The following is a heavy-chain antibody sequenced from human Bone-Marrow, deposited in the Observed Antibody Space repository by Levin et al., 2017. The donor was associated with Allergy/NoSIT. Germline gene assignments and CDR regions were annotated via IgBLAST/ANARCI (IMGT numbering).Heavy chain of an antibody. V-gene: IGHV3-48*01. Sequence: GGSLRLSCAASEFTFDTYGMNWVRQAPGKGLEWVSYISGSGSTIYYADSVKGRFTISRDNAKKSLYLQMNSLRAEDTAVYFCARVPDPLLDLWFGELYGYDYWGQGTLVTVSS. D-gene: IGHD3-10*01. J-gene: IGHJ4*02. CDR1: EFTFDTYG. CDR3: ARVPDPLLDLWFGELYGYDY. CDR2: ISGSGSTI.